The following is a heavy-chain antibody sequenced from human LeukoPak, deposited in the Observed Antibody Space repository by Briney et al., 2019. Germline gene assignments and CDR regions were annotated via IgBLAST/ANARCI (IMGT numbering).Heavy chain of an antibody. D-gene: IGHD6-19*01. CDR1: GYTFTGYY. CDR2: INPNSGGT. J-gene: IGHJ4*02. Sequence: GASVKVSCKASGYTFTGYYMHWVRQAPGQGLEWMGWINPNSGGTNYAQKFQGRVTMTRDTSISTAYMELSRLRSDDTAVYYCARVLGLAVAGYPPSFDYWGQGTLVTVSS. CDR3: ARVLGLAVAGYPPSFDY. V-gene: IGHV1-2*02.